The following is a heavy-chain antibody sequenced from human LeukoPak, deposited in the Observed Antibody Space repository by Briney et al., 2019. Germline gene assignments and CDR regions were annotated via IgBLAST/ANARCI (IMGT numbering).Heavy chain of an antibody. CDR3: AKDARSFGGTYFDY. Sequence: PGGSLRLSCAASGFTFSGYWMSWVRQAPGKGLEWVSAMSGSDTGSWYADSVKGRFTISRDTSKTTLYLQMNSLRAEDTAIYYCAKDARSFGGTYFDYWGQGIQVTVSS. CDR2: MSGSDTGS. J-gene: IGHJ4*02. CDR1: GFTFSGYW. D-gene: IGHD4-23*01. V-gene: IGHV3-23*01.